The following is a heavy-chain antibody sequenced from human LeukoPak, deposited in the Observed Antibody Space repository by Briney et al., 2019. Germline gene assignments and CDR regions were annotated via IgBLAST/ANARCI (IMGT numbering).Heavy chain of an antibody. CDR1: GFNFSAYG. V-gene: IGHV3-30*02. CDR2: IRYDGNLK. CDR3: AKPTSLKDANYGLTGTNY. Sequence: GGSLRLSCAASGFNFSAYGMHWVRQAPGKGLEWVAFIRYDGNLKYYADSVKGRFTIPRDNSKNTLDLQMNSLRVEDTAVYYCAKPTSLKDANYGLTGTNYWGQGILVTVSS. D-gene: IGHD1-14*01. J-gene: IGHJ4*02.